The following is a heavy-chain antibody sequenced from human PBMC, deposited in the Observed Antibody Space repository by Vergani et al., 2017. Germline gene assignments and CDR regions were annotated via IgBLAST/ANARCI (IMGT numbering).Heavy chain of an antibody. V-gene: IGHV4-34*02. CDR2: INNDGHT. D-gene: IGHD3-10*01. CDR1: GESFSSFY. CDR3: AVRPRVNLVGGEIVTKRTFDY. Sequence: QVQLQQWGAGVVKPSGTLSLTCAVFGESFSSFYWSWIRQPPGKGLECIGEINNDGHTNYNPSLESRVTVSRDTAKIQFSLNLMSVTAADTAMYYCAVRPRVNLVGGEIVTKRTFDYWSQGSLVTVSS. J-gene: IGHJ4*02.